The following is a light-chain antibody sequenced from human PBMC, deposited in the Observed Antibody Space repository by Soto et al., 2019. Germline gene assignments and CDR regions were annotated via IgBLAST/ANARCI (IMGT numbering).Light chain of an antibody. V-gene: IGKV4-1*01. Sequence: DIVMTQCPDSLAVSLGERATINCKSSQSVLYNSNNKNYLAWYQQKPGQPPKLLIYWASTRESGVPDRFSGSGSGTDFTLTISSLQAEDVAVYYCQEYYTSPWTFGQGTKVEIK. J-gene: IGKJ1*01. CDR1: QSVLYNSNNKNY. CDR3: QEYYTSPWT. CDR2: WAS.